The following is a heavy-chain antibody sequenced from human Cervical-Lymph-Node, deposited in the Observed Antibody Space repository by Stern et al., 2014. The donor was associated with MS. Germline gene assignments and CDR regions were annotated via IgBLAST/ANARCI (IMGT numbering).Heavy chain of an antibody. V-gene: IGHV3-33*06. D-gene: IGHD2-21*02. CDR2: IWHDGSNK. CDR1: GFTFSSHG. J-gene: IGHJ6*02. Sequence: VQLVESGGGVVQPGRSLRLSCVASGFTFSSHGMHWVRQAPVKGLEWLAVIWHDGSNKYYADSVKGRFTISRDNSKNTLFLQMNSLRAEDTAIYYCAKDGDKTAYGMDVWGQGTTVTVSS. CDR3: AKDGDKTAYGMDV.